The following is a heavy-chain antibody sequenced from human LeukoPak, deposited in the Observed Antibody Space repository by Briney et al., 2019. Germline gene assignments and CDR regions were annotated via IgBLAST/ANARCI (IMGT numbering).Heavy chain of an antibody. D-gene: IGHD1-26*01. J-gene: IGHJ4*02. Sequence: SGTLSLTCDVSGDFIRSYWWGWVRQPAGKGLEWIGRIYATGSTKFNPSLKSRLTMSMDTSTNQLSLKLPLKLTSVTAADTAVYFCARQGYTASYYFLDFWSQGTLVTVSP. CDR1: GDFIRSYW. CDR3: ARQGYTASYYFLDF. CDR2: IYATGST. V-gene: IGHV4-4*07.